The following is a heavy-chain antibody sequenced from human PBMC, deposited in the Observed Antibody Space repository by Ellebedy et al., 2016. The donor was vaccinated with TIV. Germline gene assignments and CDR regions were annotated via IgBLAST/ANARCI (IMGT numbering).Heavy chain of an antibody. CDR3: AAEGFGELRRFDP. CDR1: GGSISSSSYY. CDR2: IYYSGST. Sequence: MPSETLSLTCTVSGGSISSSSYYWGWIRQPPGKGLEWIGYIYYSGSTNYNPSLKSRVTISVDTSKNQFSLKLSSVTAADTAVYYCAAEGFGELRRFDPWGQGTLVTVSS. J-gene: IGHJ5*02. V-gene: IGHV4-61*05. D-gene: IGHD3-10*01.